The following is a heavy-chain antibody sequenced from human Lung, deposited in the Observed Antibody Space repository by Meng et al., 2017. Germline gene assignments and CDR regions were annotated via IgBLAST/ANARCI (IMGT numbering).Heavy chain of an antibody. CDR2: LGAHPGDT. J-gene: IGHJ4*02. CDR3: ARGTPGRSYCDY. D-gene: IGHD3-10*01. Sequence: HAQPLQSGAEVKQPGASLKVSCKASDYTFTGYGVCCVRQAPGQGLEWMAWLGAHPGDTSFAPKFLGRVTVTADTATATAYMELRSLRSDDTAVYYCARGTPGRSYCDYWGLGTLVTVSS. V-gene: IGHV1-18*01. CDR1: DYTFTGYG.